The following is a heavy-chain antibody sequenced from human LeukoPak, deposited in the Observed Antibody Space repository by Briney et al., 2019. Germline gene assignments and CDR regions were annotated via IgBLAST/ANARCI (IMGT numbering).Heavy chain of an antibody. V-gene: IGHV3-74*01. CDR2: VKSDGGT. CDR3: ARAPSEIGGYYPEYFRH. CDR1: VFAFRTYC. Sequence: GGSLRLSCAASVFAFRTYCMHGVRHAPGQGRVWVSRVKSDGGTNYADSVKGRFTISRDNAKKTVYLQMNSLRPEDTGVYYCARAPSEIGGYYPEYFRHWGQGTLVTVSS. D-gene: IGHD3-22*01. J-gene: IGHJ1*01.